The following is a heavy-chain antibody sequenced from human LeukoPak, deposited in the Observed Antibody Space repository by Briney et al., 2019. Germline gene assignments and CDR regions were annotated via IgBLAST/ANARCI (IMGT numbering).Heavy chain of an antibody. CDR1: GDTVSGNSAVA. CDR3: ARGRNSGFDY. V-gene: IGHV6-1*01. D-gene: IGHD2/OR15-2a*01. J-gene: IGHJ4*02. CDR2: TYYRSKWNN. Sequence: SQTLSLSCAISGDTVSGNSAVAWNWLRQSPSRGVYWVGRTYYRSKWNNDYAVSVKSRITINPDTSKNQFSLHLNSVTPEDTAVYYCARGRNSGFDYWGQGTLVTVSS.